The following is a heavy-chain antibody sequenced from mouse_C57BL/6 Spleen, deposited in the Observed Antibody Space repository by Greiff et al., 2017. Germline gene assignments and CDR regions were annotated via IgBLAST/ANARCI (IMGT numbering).Heavy chain of an antibody. J-gene: IGHJ2*01. CDR1: GYTFTDYE. CDR3: TESNPFYYFDY. V-gene: IGHV1-15*01. CDR2: IDPETGGT. Sequence: QVQLQQSGAELVRPGASVTLSCKASGYTFTDYEMHWVKQTPVHGLEWIGAIDPETGGTAYNQKFKGKAILTADKSSSTAYMELRSLTSEDSAVYYCTESNPFYYFDYWGQGTTLTVSS. D-gene: IGHD2-5*01.